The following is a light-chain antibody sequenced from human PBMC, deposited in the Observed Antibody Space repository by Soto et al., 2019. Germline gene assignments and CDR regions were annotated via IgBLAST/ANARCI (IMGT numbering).Light chain of an antibody. CDR3: QSSDSILSGSRVV. J-gene: IGLJ2*01. V-gene: IGLV1-40*01. CDR2: GNN. Sequence: QSVRTQPPSVSGAPGQRVTLSCTGSSSNIGAGYDVHWYQQFPGTAPKLLIHGNNNRPSGVPDRFSGSKSGSSASLAITGLQAEDEADYYCQSSDSILSGSRVVFGGGTKLTVL. CDR1: SSNIGAGYD.